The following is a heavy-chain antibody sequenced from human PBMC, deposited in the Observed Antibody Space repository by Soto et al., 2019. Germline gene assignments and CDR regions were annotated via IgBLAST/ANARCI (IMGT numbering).Heavy chain of an antibody. Sequence: ASVKVSCKVSGYTLTELSMHWVRQAPGKGLEWMGGFDPEDGETIYAQKFQGRVTMTEDTSTDTAYMELSSLRSEDTAVYYCATDRGRYYYDSSGPIYPSEWGQGTKVTVSS. CDR2: FDPEDGET. CDR3: ATDRGRYYYDSSGPIYPSE. CDR1: GYTLTELS. V-gene: IGHV1-24*01. D-gene: IGHD3-22*01. J-gene: IGHJ6*02.